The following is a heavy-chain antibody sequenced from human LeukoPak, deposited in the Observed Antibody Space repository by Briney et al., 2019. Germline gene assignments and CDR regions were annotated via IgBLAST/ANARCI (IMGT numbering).Heavy chain of an antibody. Sequence: ASVKVFCKASGYTFTGYYMHWVRQAPGQGLEWMGWINPNSGGTNYEQKFQRRVTMTSDTSISTAYMELSRLRSDDTAVYCCIVVVPAAMVSPSHFDYWGQGTLVTVSS. J-gene: IGHJ4*02. D-gene: IGHD2-2*01. CDR1: GYTFTGYY. CDR2: INPNSGGT. CDR3: IVVVPAAMVSPSHFDY. V-gene: IGHV1-2*02.